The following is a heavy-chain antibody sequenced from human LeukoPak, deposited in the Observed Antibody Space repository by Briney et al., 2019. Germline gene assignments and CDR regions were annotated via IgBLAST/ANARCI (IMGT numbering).Heavy chain of an antibody. J-gene: IGHJ3*02. CDR1: GGSLNSNY. CDR2: VYYSGST. Sequence: ETLSLTCTVSGGSLNSNYRSWIRQPPGKGLEWIGFVYYSGSTYYNPSLKSRVTISVDTSKNQFSLKLSSVTAADTAVYYCARRSELRITIFGVVGGAFDIWGQGTMVTVSS. V-gene: IGHV4-59*04. D-gene: IGHD3-3*01. CDR3: ARRSELRITIFGVVGGAFDI.